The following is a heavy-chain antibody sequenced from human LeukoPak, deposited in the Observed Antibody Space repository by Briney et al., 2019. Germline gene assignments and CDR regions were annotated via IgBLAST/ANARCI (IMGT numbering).Heavy chain of an antibody. Sequence: SETLSLTCTVSGGSISSYYWSWIRQPPGKGLEWIGYIYTSGSTNYNPSLESRVTISVDTSKNQFALKLSSVTAADTAVYYCARHNEWDWLDPWGQGTLVTVSS. CDR2: IYTSGST. J-gene: IGHJ5*02. V-gene: IGHV4-4*09. D-gene: IGHD1-26*01. CDR3: ARHNEWDWLDP. CDR1: GGSISSYY.